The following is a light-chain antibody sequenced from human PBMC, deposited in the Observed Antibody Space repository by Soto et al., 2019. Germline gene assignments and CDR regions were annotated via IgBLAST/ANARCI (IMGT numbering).Light chain of an antibody. CDR3: QQYGSTPWT. J-gene: IGKJ1*01. CDR1: QRVSNNF. Sequence: VLTQFPGTLSLSPGETATLSCGASQRVSNNFLGWYQQKPGLPPRLLIYDATSRANGIPERFSGRGSGTHFTLTISRLEPEDFAVYYRQQYGSTPWTFGRGTKVDIK. CDR2: DAT. V-gene: IGKV3D-20*01.